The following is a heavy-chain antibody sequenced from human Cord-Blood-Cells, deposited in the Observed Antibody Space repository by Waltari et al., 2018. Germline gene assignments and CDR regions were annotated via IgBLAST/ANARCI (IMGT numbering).Heavy chain of an antibody. CDR2: ISAYNGNT. V-gene: IGHV1-18*01. J-gene: IGHJ6*02. CDR1: GYTFTSYG. CDR3: ARAGERYYYYGMDV. D-gene: IGHD7-27*01. Sequence: QVQLVHSGAEVKKPGASVKVSCKASGYTFTSYGISWVRQAPGQGLEWMGWISAYNGNTNDAQELQGRVTMTTGTSTSTAYMELRSLRSDDTAVYYCARAGERYYYYGMDVWGQGTTVTVSS.